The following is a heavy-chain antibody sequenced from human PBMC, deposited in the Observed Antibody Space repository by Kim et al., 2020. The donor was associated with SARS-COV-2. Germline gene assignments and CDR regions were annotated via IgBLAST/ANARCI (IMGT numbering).Heavy chain of an antibody. CDR2: IHSSGNT. D-gene: IGHD5-12*01. J-gene: IGHJ3*02. V-gene: IGHV4-39*01. CDR3: ADRATDCGRTKCYDDGFDI. CDR1: SISSRSSSYY. Sequence: SETLSLTCTVSSISSRSSSYYWGWVRQPPGKGLEWLGSIHSSGNTYQNPSLKRRVAISLDTSKKQVSLKVTSATAADTAVYYCADRATDCGRTKCYDDGFDIWGQGTMVTVSS.